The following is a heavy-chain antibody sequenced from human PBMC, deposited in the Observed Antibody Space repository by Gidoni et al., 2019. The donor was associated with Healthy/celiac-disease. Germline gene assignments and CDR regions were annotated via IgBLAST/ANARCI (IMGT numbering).Heavy chain of an antibody. Sequence: EVKLVQSGADVQKPGESLKISCKGSGYSFSSYWIGWVRPMPGKGLEWMGIIYPGDPDTRYSPPFQGQVTILADKSISTAYLQWSSLKASDTAMYYCARPVGNSYSYYPYYFDYWGQGTLVTVSS. J-gene: IGHJ4*02. CDR3: ARPVGNSYSYYPYYFDY. CDR2: IYPGDPDT. CDR1: GYSFSSYW. V-gene: IGHV5-51*01. D-gene: IGHD5-18*01.